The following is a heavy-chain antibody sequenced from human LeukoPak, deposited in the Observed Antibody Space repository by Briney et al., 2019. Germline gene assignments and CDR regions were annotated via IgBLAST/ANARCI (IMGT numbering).Heavy chain of an antibody. V-gene: IGHV3-48*03. J-gene: IGHJ4*02. CDR3: ATRTGTYGSGIEY. CDR2: ISSSGNSI. CDR1: AFTFSTYD. D-gene: IGHD3-10*01. Sequence: PGESPTLACAASAFTFSTYDMNWVRQAPGEGLEWVSHISSSGNSISYADSVKGRFTMSRDNAKNSLYLQMNGLRGEDTAVYYCATRTGTYGSGIEYWGQGTRVTVSS.